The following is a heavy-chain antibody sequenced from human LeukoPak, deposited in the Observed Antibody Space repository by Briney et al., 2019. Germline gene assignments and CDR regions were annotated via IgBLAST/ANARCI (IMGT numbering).Heavy chain of an antibody. CDR3: AKEGYRREYSYGYYFDY. D-gene: IGHD5-18*01. CDR1: GFTFSSYS. V-gene: IGHV3-21*01. J-gene: IGHJ4*02. CDR2: ISSSSSYI. Sequence: GGSLRLSCAASGFTFSSYSMNWVRQAPGKGLEWVSSISSSSSYIYYADSVKGRFTISRDNAKNSLYLQMNSLRAEDTAVYYCAKEGYRREYSYGYYFDYWGQGTLVTVSS.